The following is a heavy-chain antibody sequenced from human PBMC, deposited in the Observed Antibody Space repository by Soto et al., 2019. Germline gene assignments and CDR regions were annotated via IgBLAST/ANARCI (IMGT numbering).Heavy chain of an antibody. D-gene: IGHD2-21*01. Sequence: QVQLVQSGAEVRKPGSSVKISCRASEGTFSDFTVTWVRQAPGQGLEWMGGIIPILEAIKYAQSFQDRVTFTVDDSTSTVFMELSGLSSEDTAVYFCATSYCGNECQPNRAFYYFGWDVWGQGITVTVSS. V-gene: IGHV1-69*01. CDR1: EGTFSDFT. CDR3: ATSYCGNECQPNRAFYYFGWDV. CDR2: IIPILEAI. J-gene: IGHJ6*02.